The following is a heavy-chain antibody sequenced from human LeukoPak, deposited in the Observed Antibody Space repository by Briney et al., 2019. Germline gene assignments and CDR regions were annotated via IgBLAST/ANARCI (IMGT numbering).Heavy chain of an antibody. V-gene: IGHV3-7*01. Sequence: GGSLRLSCAASGFTFSNFWMNWVRHAPGKGLEWVATIKQDGSEKYYVDSVKGRFTIARDNTKNSLNLQMNSLRAEDTAVYFCARDGGHYGDLDYWGQGTLVTVSS. CDR3: ARDGGHYGDLDY. CDR1: GFTFSNFW. CDR2: IKQDGSEK. J-gene: IGHJ4*02. D-gene: IGHD4-17*01.